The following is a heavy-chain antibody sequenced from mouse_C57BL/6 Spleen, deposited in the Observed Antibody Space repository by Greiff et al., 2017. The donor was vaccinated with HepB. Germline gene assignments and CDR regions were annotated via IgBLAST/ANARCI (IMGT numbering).Heavy chain of an antibody. D-gene: IGHD1-2*01. V-gene: IGHV5-17*01. CDR2: ISSGSSTI. CDR3: ARGRPFFDY. Sequence: EVKVVESGGGLVKPGGSLKLSCAASGFTFSDYGMHWVRQAPEKGLEWVAYISSGSSTIYYADTVKGRFTISRDNAKNTLFLQMTSLRSEDTAMYYCARGRPFFDYWGQGTTLTVSS. J-gene: IGHJ2*01. CDR1: GFTFSDYG.